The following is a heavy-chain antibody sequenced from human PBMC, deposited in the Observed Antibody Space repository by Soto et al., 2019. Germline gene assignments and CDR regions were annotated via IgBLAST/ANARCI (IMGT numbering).Heavy chain of an antibody. CDR1: GGIFSSNA. V-gene: IGHV1-69*01. CDR2: ILPIFDTT. J-gene: IGHJ4*01. CDR3: ATGSRGYSSRPRFYFEY. D-gene: IGHD5-18*01. Sequence: QVQLVQSGAEVKKPGSSVKVSCQASGGIFSSNAISWVRQAPGQGLEWMGGILPIFDTTHYAQKFQGRVTITADETTSTAYMELSSLKSEDTALYYFATGSRGYSSRPRFYFEYWGQGTLVTVSS.